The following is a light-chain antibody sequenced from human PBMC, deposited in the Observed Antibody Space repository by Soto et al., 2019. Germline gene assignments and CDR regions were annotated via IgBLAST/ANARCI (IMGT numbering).Light chain of an antibody. CDR2: DAS. J-gene: IGKJ5*01. CDR3: QQRSNWPPVT. V-gene: IGKV3-11*01. Sequence: EIVLTQSPATLSLSPGERATLSCRASQSVSSYLAWYQQKPGQAPRLLIYDASNRATGIPARLSRSGAGTDFTLTISSLEPEDFAVYYCQQRSNWPPVTFGQGTRLEIK. CDR1: QSVSSY.